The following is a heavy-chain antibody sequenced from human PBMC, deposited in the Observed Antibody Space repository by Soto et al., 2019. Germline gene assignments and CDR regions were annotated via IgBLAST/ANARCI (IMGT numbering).Heavy chain of an antibody. CDR2: VDDTGGIT. D-gene: IGHD1-26*01. CDR3: ARDQDGPGAVMDW. V-gene: IGHV3-74*01. CDR1: GFTLSRYW. Sequence: EVQLVESGGGLVQPGGSLRLSCAASGFTLSRYWMHWVRQTPGKGLVWVARVDDTGGITTYADSVKGRFTISRDNAKNTLYLQINSLRADDTAVYYCARDQDGPGAVMDWWGQGTAVVVSS. J-gene: IGHJ4*02.